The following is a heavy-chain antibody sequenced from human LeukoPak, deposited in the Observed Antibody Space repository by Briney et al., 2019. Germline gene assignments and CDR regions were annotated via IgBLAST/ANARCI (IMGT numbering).Heavy chain of an antibody. CDR3: ARGVISQYYFDY. V-gene: IGHV1-69*13. CDR1: GGAFSSYA. Sequence: GASVKVSCKASGGAFSSYAISWVRQAPGQGLGWMGGIIPIFGTANYAQKFQGRVTITADESTSTAYMELSSLRSEDTAVYYCARGVISQYYFDYWGQGTLVTVSS. J-gene: IGHJ4*02. CDR2: IIPIFGTA. D-gene: IGHD3-10*01.